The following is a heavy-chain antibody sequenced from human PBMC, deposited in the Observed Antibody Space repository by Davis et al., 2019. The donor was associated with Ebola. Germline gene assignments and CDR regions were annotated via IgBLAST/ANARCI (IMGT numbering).Heavy chain of an antibody. CDR1: GDSTRRYY. CDR3: ARGTGAVTTYAFDI. D-gene: IGHD4-17*01. J-gene: IGHJ3*02. CDR2: IYNSVNT. Sequence: MPSETLSLTCTVSGDSTRRYYWSWIRQPPGKGLEWIGYIYNSVNTNYNPSLKSRVTISVDTSKNQVSLKLDSVTAADTAVYYCARGTGAVTTYAFDIWGQGTTVTVSS. V-gene: IGHV4-59*01.